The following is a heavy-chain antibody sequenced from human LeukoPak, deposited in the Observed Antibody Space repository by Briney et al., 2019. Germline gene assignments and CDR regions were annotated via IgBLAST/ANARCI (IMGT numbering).Heavy chain of an antibody. CDR3: ARDGAEAVAGVDYYYYHMDV. J-gene: IGHJ6*03. Sequence: ASVKVSCKASGYTFTYYAMHWVRQAPGQGLEWMGWISAYNGNTNYEHRFQGRVTMTTDTSTTTAYMELRSLRSDDTAVYYCARDGAEAVAGVDYYYYHMDVWGKGTTVTVSS. D-gene: IGHD6-19*01. V-gene: IGHV1-18*01. CDR2: ISAYNGNT. CDR1: GYTFTYYA.